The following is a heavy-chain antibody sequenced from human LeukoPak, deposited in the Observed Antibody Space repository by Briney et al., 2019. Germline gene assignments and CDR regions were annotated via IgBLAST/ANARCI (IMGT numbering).Heavy chain of an antibody. D-gene: IGHD6-13*01. CDR2: YHWDDNK. V-gene: IGHV2-5*02. J-gene: IGHJ4*02. CDR3: AHSKSRYSNTWGAFDY. CDR1: GFSLNTPGVG. Sequence: SGPTLVNPTETLTLTCTFSGFSLNTPGVGVGWIRQPPGKALEWLAVYHWDDNKRYSPSLKRRLTVTKDTSNNQVVLTMSNLDPVDTATFYCAHSKSRYSNTWGAFDYWGQGTVVTVSS.